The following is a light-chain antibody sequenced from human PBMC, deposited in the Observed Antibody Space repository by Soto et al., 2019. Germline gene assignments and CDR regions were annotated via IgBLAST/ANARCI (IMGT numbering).Light chain of an antibody. CDR3: QQYGSSPPIT. CDR2: GAS. V-gene: IGKV3-20*01. CDR1: QVVSISY. Sequence: EIVLTQSPGTLSLSPGERATLSCRASQVVSISYLVWYQQKPGQAPRLLIYGASNRATGIPDRFSGSGSGTDFTLTISRLEPEDFAVYYCQQYGSSPPITFGQGTRLEIK. J-gene: IGKJ5*01.